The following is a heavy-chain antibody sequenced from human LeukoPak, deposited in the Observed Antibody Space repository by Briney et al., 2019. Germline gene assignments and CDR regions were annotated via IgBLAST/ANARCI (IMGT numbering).Heavy chain of an antibody. CDR3: ARGLGYCSGGSCYAPRYYYYYYYMDV. J-gene: IGHJ6*03. CDR1: GYTFTSYD. CDR2: MNPNSGNT. D-gene: IGHD2-15*01. V-gene: IGHV1-8*01. Sequence: ASVKVSCKASGYTFTSYDINWVRQATGQGLEWMGWMNPNSGNTGYAQKFQGRVTMTRNTSISTAYMELSSLRSEDTAVYYCARGLGYCSGGSCYAPRYYYYYYYMDVWGKGTTVTVSS.